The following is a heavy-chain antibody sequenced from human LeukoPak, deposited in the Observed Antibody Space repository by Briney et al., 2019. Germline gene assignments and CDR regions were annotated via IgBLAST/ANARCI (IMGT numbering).Heavy chain of an antibody. CDR1: GFTFSSYS. CDR3: ARGGAGEMATTLDY. D-gene: IGHD5-24*01. J-gene: IGHJ4*02. Sequence: GGSLRLSCAASGFTFSSYSMNWVRQAPGKGLEWVSSISSSSSYIYYADSVKGRFTISRDNAKNSLYLQMNSLRAEDTAVYYCARGGAGEMATTLDYWGQETLVTVSS. CDR2: ISSSSSYI. V-gene: IGHV3-21*01.